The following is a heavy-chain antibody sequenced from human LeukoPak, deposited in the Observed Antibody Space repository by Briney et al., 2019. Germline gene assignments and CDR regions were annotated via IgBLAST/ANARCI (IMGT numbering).Heavy chain of an antibody. V-gene: IGHV1-3*01. CDR2: INAGNGNT. J-gene: IGHJ4*02. CDR1: GYTFTSYA. CDR3: ARAGYDILTLAPDPANDY. Sequence: ASVKVSCKASGYTFTSYAMHWVRQAPGQRLEWMGWINAGNGNTKYSQKFQGRVTITRDTSASTAYMELSSLRSEDTAVYYCARAGYDILTLAPDPANDYWGQGILVTVSS. D-gene: IGHD3-9*01.